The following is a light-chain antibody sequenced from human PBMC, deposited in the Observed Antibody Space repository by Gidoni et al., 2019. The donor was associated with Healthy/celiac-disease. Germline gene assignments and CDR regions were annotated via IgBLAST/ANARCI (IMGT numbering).Light chain of an antibody. Sequence: SALTHPPSVSGSPGQSVTISCTGPSSDVGSYNRVSWYQQPPGTAPKLMIYEVSNRPSGVPDRFSGSKSGNTASRTISGLQAEDEADYYCSSYTSSSTVVFGGGTKLTVL. J-gene: IGLJ2*01. CDR1: SSDVGSYNR. CDR2: EVS. CDR3: SSYTSSSTVV. V-gene: IGLV2-18*02.